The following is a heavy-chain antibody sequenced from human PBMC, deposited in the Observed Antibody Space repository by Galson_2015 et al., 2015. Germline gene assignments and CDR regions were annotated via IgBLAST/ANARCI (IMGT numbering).Heavy chain of an antibody. CDR3: AKAWIQLYYGMDV. V-gene: IGHV3-30*18. D-gene: IGHD5-18*01. CDR2: ISYDGSNK. Sequence: SLRLPRAASGFAFSSYGMHWVRQAPGQGLEWVAVISYDGSNKYYADSVKGRFTISRDNSKNTLYLQMNSLRAEDTAVYYCAKAWIQLYYGMDVWGQGTTVTVSS. CDR1: GFAFSSYG. J-gene: IGHJ6*02.